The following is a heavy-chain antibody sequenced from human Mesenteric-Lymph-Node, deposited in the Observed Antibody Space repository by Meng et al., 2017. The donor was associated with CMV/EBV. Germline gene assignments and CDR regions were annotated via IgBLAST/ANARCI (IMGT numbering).Heavy chain of an antibody. J-gene: IGHJ5*02. V-gene: IGHV3-30*02. CDR3: VKDRPHILGLDP. Sequence: GGSLRLSCAASGFTFNTYGMHWVRQAPGKGLEWVAFIQHDGNNKYYVGSVKGRFTISRDNSKSTVSLQMNSLRAEDTAVYYCVKDRPHILGLDPWGQGTLVTVSS. CDR2: IQHDGNNK. D-gene: IGHD3-10*01. CDR1: GFTFNTYG.